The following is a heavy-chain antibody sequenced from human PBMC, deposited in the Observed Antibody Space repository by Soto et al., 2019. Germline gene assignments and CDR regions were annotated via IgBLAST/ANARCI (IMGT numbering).Heavy chain of an antibody. V-gene: IGHV3-33*01. CDR2: IWYDGSNK. Sequence: QVQLVESGGGVVQPGRSLRLSCAASGFTFSSYGMHWVRQAPGKGLEWVAVIWYDGSNKYYADSVKGRFTISRDNSKNTLYLQMNSLRAEDTAVYYCARGLQWLVPYYYYGMDVWGQGTTVTVSS. CDR3: ARGLQWLVPYYYYGMDV. J-gene: IGHJ6*02. D-gene: IGHD6-19*01. CDR1: GFTFSSYG.